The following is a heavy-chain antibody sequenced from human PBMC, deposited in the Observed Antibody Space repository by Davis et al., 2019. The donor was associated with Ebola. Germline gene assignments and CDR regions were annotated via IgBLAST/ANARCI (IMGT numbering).Heavy chain of an antibody. V-gene: IGHV3-7*01. Sequence: GESLKISCAGSQFNFTGAWMNWVRQAPGKGLEWVASTNPDASEKYYVDSVKGRFTISRDNAKNSLYLQMNSLRAEDTAVYYCATKQGDYWGQGTLVTVSS. J-gene: IGHJ4*02. CDR1: QFNFTGAW. CDR2: TNPDASEK. CDR3: ATKQGDY.